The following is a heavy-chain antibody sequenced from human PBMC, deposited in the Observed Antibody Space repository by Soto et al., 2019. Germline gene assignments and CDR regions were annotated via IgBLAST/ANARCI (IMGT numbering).Heavy chain of an antibody. V-gene: IGHV4-4*02. CDR1: GGTVASSHW. CDR3: AREIVTAGGNNYFDP. J-gene: IGHJ5*02. Sequence: PSETLSLTCGVSGGTVASSHWWRWVRRSPGGGLEWIGNVYHTGDTNLNPSLQSRVTISVDKSKNQFSLRLNSLTAADTAVYFCAREIVTAGGNNYFDPWGPGTLVTVSS. CDR2: VYHTGDT. D-gene: IGHD2-21*02.